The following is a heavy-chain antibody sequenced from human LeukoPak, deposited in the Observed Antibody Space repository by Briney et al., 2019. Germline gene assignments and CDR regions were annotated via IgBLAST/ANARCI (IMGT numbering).Heavy chain of an antibody. D-gene: IGHD6-19*01. Sequence: ASVKVSCKASGYTFTSYGISWVRQAPGQGLEWMGWLSAYNGNTNYAQKLQGRVTMTTDTSTSTAYMELRSLRSDDTAVYYCARESRYSSGLPFDYWGQGTLVTVPS. CDR1: GYTFTSYG. CDR3: ARESRYSSGLPFDY. V-gene: IGHV1-18*01. CDR2: LSAYNGNT. J-gene: IGHJ4*02.